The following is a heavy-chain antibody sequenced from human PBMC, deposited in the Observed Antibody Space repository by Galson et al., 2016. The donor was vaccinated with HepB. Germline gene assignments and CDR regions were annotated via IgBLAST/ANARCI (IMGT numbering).Heavy chain of an antibody. J-gene: IGHJ1*01. Sequence: SLRLSCAASGFIFKDYAMHWVRQAPGTGLEGVSSIRWTSGSIGYADSVQGRFTISRDNAKNSLSLQMNRLRAEDTAFYYCAQDKASMSVGATNFQHWGQGTLVTVSS. V-gene: IGHV3-9*01. CDR1: GFIFKDYA. CDR3: AQDKASMSVGATNFQH. CDR2: IRWTSGSI. D-gene: IGHD1-26*01.